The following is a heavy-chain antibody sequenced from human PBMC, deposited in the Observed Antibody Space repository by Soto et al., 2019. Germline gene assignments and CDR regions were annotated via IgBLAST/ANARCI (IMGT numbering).Heavy chain of an antibody. CDR3: ARDPYGGYFDF. V-gene: IGHV4-59*01. CDR2: MYNTGST. D-gene: IGHD3-16*01. Sequence: SETLSLTCTVSGGSISGYYWSWIRQPPGKGLEWIGYMYNTGSTVYNPSFKSRVTISVDTSKNQSSLKLNSVTAADTAVYYCARDPYGGYFDFWGQGTRVTVS. J-gene: IGHJ4*02. CDR1: GGSISGYY.